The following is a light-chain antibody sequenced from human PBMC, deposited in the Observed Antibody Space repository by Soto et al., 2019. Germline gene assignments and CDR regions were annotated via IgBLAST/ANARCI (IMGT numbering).Light chain of an antibody. CDR3: CSYAGSSTPLI. Sequence: LNQPASVYGSTGQSITISCTGTSSDVGSYNLVSWYQQHPGKAPKLMIYEVSKRPSGVSNRFSGSKSGNTASLTISGLQAEDEADYYCCSYAGSSTPLIFGTGTKVTVL. CDR2: EVS. CDR1: SSDVGSYNL. J-gene: IGLJ1*01. V-gene: IGLV2-23*02.